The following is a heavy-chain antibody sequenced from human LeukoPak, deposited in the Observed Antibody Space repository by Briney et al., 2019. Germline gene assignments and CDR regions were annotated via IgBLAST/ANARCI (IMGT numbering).Heavy chain of an antibody. Sequence: GGSLRLSCVGSGFTFSDAWMSWVRQAPGKGLERVGRIKSKSDGGTIDYAAPVKGRFTISRDDSGNTLYLQMNSLKTEDTAVYYCTTRRQDGWWGQGTLVTVS. CDR1: GFTFSDAW. CDR2: IKSKSDGGTI. V-gene: IGHV3-15*01. J-gene: IGHJ4*02. D-gene: IGHD2-15*01. CDR3: TTRRQDGW.